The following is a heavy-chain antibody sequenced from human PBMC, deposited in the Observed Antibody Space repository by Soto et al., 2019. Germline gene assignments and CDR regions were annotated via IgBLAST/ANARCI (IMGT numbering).Heavy chain of an antibody. J-gene: IGHJ6*02. CDR1: GYSFTRYG. Sequence: QVQLVQSRAEVKNPGASVKVSCKASGYSFTRYGIAWARQAPGQGLEWMGWINTYNGNTNYAQNLQGRVTPTTDTSTSTAYMELTSLRSNDTAIYYCAMVDVYVTPSPQDVWGQGTTVIFSS. CDR2: INTYNGNT. CDR3: AMVDVYVTPSPQDV. V-gene: IGHV1-18*01. D-gene: IGHD3-16*01.